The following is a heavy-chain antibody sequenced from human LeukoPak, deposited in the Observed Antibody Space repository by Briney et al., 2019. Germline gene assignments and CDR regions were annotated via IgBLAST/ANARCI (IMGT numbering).Heavy chain of an antibody. J-gene: IGHJ4*02. CDR2: INPNSGGT. CDR1: GYTFTGYY. D-gene: IGHD2-15*01. Sequence: ASVKVSCKASGYTFTGYYMHWVRQAPGQGLEWMGWINPNSGGTNYAQKFQGRVTMTRDTSISTAYMELSRLRSGDTAVYYCARVYCSGGSCYRGQFDYWGQGTLVTVSS. CDR3: ARVYCSGGSCYRGQFDY. V-gene: IGHV1-2*02.